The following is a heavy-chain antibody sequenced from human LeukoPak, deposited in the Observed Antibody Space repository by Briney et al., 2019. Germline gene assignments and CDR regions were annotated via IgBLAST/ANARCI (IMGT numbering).Heavy chain of an antibody. V-gene: IGHV4-34*01. CDR2: INHSGST. CDR1: GGSISSYY. J-gene: IGHJ6*03. D-gene: IGHD1-26*01. Sequence: SETLSLTCTVSGGSISSYYWTWIRQPPGKGLEWIGEINHSGSTNYNPSLKSRVTISVDTSKNQFSLKLSSVTAADTAVYYCARGYRFYYYYYYMDVWGKGTTVTVSS. CDR3: ARGYRFYYYYYYMDV.